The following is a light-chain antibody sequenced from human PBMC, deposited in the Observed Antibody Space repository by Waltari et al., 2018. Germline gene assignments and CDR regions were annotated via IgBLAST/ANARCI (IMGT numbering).Light chain of an antibody. CDR2: AAS. V-gene: IGKV1-39*01. Sequence: DIQMTQSPSSLSASVGDRVTITCRASQSISSYLNWYQQKAGKVPNLLIYAASSLQSGVPSRFSGSGSGTDFTLTISSLQPEDFATYYCQQSYSTRYTFGQGTKLEIK. J-gene: IGKJ2*01. CDR1: QSISSY. CDR3: QQSYSTRYT.